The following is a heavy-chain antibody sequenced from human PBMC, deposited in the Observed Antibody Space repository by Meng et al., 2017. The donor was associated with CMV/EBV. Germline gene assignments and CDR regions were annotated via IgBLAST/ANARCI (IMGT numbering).Heavy chain of an antibody. Sequence: GESLKISCAASGFSFDNYAMSWVRQAPGKGLEWVSTISGSGGSRYYADSVKGRFTISRDNSKNTLYLQMNSLRTEDTAVYYCAKGVYSSGYYYYGMDVWGQGTTVTVSS. CDR2: ISGSGGSR. V-gene: IGHV3-23*01. D-gene: IGHD6-19*01. CDR1: GFSFDNYA. J-gene: IGHJ6*02. CDR3: AKGVYSSGYYYYGMDV.